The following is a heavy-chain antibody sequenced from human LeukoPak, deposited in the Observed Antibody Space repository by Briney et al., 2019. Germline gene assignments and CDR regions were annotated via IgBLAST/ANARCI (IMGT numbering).Heavy chain of an antibody. J-gene: IGHJ4*02. CDR1: GFTFSSYW. V-gene: IGHV3-7*01. Sequence: GGSLRLSCAASGFTFSSYWMSWVRQAPGKGLEWVANIKQDGSEKYYVDSVKGRFTISRDNAKNSLYLQMNSLRAEDTAVYYCASSTWGAMVRGVLRFDYWGQGTLVTVSS. CDR3: ASSTWGAMVRGVLRFDY. D-gene: IGHD3-10*01. CDR2: IKQDGSEK.